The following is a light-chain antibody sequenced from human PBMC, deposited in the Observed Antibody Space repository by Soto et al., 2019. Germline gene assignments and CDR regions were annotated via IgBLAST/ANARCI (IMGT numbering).Light chain of an antibody. Sequence: DIQMTQSPSSLSASVGDRVTRTCRASQGINNYLAWYQQKPAKVTNLMIYAASNLQSGVPSRFSGSGYGTDFALTLRSLQPEDFANYYCQQNYSPPPITFGQGTRLEIK. CDR3: QQNYSPPPIT. CDR2: AAS. V-gene: IGKV1-39*01. CDR1: QGINNY. J-gene: IGKJ5*01.